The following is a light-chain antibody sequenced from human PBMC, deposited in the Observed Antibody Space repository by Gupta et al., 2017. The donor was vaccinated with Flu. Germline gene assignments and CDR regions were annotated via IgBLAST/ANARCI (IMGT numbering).Light chain of an antibody. J-gene: IGKJ2*03. Sequence: GDRVTITCRASQTINSYLNWYQQKPGKAPKFLFYAASSLQSGVPSRFSGSGSGTDFTLTISSLQPEDFATYYCQQTYSTPHSFGQGTKLEIK. CDR1: QTINSY. V-gene: IGKV1-39*01. CDR2: AAS. CDR3: QQTYSTPHS.